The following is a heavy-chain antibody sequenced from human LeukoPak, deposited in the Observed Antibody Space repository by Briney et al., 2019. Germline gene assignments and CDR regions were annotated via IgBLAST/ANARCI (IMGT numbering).Heavy chain of an antibody. V-gene: IGHV4-59*12. CDR3: ARVQAVAETFFDY. D-gene: IGHD6-19*01. CDR1: GGSTSSYY. J-gene: IGHJ4*02. Sequence: SETLSLTCTVSGGSTSSYYWSWIRQPPGKGLEWIGYIYNSGHTNYNPSLKSRVTISVDTSKNQFSLKLSSVTAADTAVYYCARVQAVAETFFDYWGQGTLVTVSS. CDR2: IYNSGHT.